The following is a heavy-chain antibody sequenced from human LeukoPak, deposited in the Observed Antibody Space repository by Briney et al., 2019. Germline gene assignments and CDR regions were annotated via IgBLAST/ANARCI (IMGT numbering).Heavy chain of an antibody. CDR3: ARCGYYDFWSGYNPATFDY. CDR1: GGSISSSSYY. D-gene: IGHD3-3*01. Sequence: SETLSLTCTVSGGSISSSSYYWGWIRQPPGKGLEWIGSTYYSGSTYYSPSLKSRVTISVDTSKNQFSLKLSSVTAADTAVYYCARCGYYDFWSGYNPATFDYWGQGTLVTVSS. J-gene: IGHJ4*02. CDR2: TYYSGST. V-gene: IGHV4-39*01.